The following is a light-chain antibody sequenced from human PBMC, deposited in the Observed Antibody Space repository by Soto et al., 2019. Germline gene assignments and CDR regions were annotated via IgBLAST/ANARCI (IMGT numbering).Light chain of an antibody. CDR1: QSLVHSDGIAY. CDR3: MQARQTPNT. V-gene: IGKV2-30*02. J-gene: IGKJ5*01. Sequence: DVVMTQSPLSLPVTLGQPASISCMSNQSLVHSDGIAYFSWFQQRPGRSPRRLIYKVSNRDSGVPARFSGSGSGTDFALKISRVEAEDVGVYFCMQARQTPNTFGQGTRLEIK. CDR2: KVS.